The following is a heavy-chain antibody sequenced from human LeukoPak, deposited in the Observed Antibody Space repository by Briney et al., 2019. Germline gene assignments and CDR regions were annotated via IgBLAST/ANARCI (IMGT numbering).Heavy chain of an antibody. V-gene: IGHV5-51*01. J-gene: IGHJ4*02. CDR1: GYNFVNYW. CDR2: MYPGDSDT. D-gene: IGHD3-16*02. CDR3: VVPSEGY. Sequence: GESLKISCEGSGYNFVNYWIGWVRQTPGKGLEWMGVMYPGDSDTRVSPSFQGQVTISADRSISTTFLQWGSLKASDIAMYYCVVPSEGYWGQGSLVIVSS.